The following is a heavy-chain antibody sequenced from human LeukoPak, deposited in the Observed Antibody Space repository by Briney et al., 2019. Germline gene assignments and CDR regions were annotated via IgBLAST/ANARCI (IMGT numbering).Heavy chain of an antibody. CDR1: GFTFSSYG. V-gene: IGHV3-30*02. Sequence: GGSLRLSCAASGFTFSSYGMHWVRQAPGKGLDWLAYIRNDGSNKYYADSVKGRFTISRDNSKNTLYLQMNSLRAEDTAVYYCAKGTVTVPAVVDYRGQGTLVTVSS. D-gene: IGHD2-2*01. CDR3: AKGTVTVPAVVDY. CDR2: IRNDGSNK. J-gene: IGHJ4*02.